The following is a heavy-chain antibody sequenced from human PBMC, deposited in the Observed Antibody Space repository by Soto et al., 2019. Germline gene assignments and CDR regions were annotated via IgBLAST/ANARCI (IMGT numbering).Heavy chain of an antibody. V-gene: IGHV1-18*01. J-gene: IGHJ5*02. Sequence: ASVKVSCKASGYTFNSYGISWVRQAPGQGLEWMGWISAYNGNTNYAQKLQGRVTMTTDTSTSTAYMELRSLRSDDTAVYYCARVKGSGWLNWFDPWGQGAPVTVSS. CDR3: ARVKGSGWLNWFDP. D-gene: IGHD6-19*01. CDR1: GYTFNSYG. CDR2: ISAYNGNT.